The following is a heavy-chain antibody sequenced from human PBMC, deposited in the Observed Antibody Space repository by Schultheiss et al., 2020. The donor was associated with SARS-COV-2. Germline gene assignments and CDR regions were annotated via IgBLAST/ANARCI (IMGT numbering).Heavy chain of an antibody. Sequence: SETLSLTCTVSGGSISSYYWSWIRQPAGKGLEWIGYIYYSGSTNYNPSLKSRVTISVDTSKNQFSLKLSSVTAADTAVYYCARDPRIRGSWFDPWGQGILVTVSS. CDR1: GGSISSYY. CDR3: ARDPRIRGSWFDP. J-gene: IGHJ5*02. CDR2: IYYSGST. D-gene: IGHD2-15*01. V-gene: IGHV4-59*01.